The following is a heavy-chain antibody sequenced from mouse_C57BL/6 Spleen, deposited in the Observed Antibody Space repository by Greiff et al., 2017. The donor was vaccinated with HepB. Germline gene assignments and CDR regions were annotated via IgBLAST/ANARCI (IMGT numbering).Heavy chain of an antibody. V-gene: IGHV5-4*01. CDR1: GFTFSSYA. Sequence: EVQGVESGGGLVKPGGSLKLSCAASGFTFSSYAMSWVRQTPEKRLEWVATISDGGSYTYYPDNVKGRFTISRDNAKNNLYLQMSHLKSEDTAMYYCAREVTGSYYFDYWGQGTTLTVSS. CDR3: AREVTGSYYFDY. D-gene: IGHD4-1*01. CDR2: ISDGGSYT. J-gene: IGHJ2*01.